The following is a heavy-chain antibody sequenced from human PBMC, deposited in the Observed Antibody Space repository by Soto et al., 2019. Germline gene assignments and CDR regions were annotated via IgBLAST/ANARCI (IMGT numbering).Heavy chain of an antibody. J-gene: IGHJ6*03. CDR3: ARDVVTTDYYYYIDV. CDR2: INAGNGNT. CDR1: GYTFTSYA. Sequence: VQLVQYGAEVKKPGASVEVSCKASGYTFTSYAMHWVLQAPGQRPEWMGWINAGNGNTKYSQQFQGRVTITRDTSAITAYMELSSLRSEDTAVYYCARDVVTTDYYYYIDVWGKGTTVTVSS. D-gene: IGHD2-21*01. V-gene: IGHV1-3*01.